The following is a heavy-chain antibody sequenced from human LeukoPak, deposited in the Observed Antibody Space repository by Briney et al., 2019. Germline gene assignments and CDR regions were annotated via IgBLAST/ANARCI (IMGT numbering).Heavy chain of an antibody. CDR3: AREYRDY. J-gene: IGHJ4*02. CDR1: GFTFSSYA. Sequence: PGGSLRLSCAASGFTFSSYAMHWVRQAPGKGLEWVAVISYDGSNKYYADSVKGRFTISRDNSKNTLYLQMNSLRAEDTAVYYCAREYRDYWGQGTLVTVSS. D-gene: IGHD5-12*01. V-gene: IGHV3-30*04. CDR2: ISYDGSNK.